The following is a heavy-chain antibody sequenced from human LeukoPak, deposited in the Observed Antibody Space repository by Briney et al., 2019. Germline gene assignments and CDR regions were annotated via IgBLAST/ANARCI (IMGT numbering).Heavy chain of an antibody. CDR1: GGSISSSSYY. V-gene: IGHV4-39*07. Sequence: SETLSLTCTVSGGSISSSSYYWGWIRQPPGKGLEWIGSIYYSGSTYYNPSLKSRVTISADTSKNQFSLKLSSVTAADTAVYYCAREGSTSCYHYWGQGTLVTVSS. CDR2: IYYSGST. J-gene: IGHJ4*02. CDR3: AREGSTSCYHY. D-gene: IGHD2-2*01.